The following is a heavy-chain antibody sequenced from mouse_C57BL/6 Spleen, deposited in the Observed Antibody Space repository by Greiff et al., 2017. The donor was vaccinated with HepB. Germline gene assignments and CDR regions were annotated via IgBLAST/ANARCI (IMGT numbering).Heavy chain of an antibody. Sequence: VKLQESGAELVKPGASVKISCKASGYAFSSYWMNWVKQRPGKGLEWIGQIYPGDGDTNYNGKFKGKATLTADKSSSTAYMQLSSLTSEDSAVYFCARPDYYGSSLWYFDYWGQGTTLTVSS. D-gene: IGHD1-1*01. CDR1: GYAFSSYW. J-gene: IGHJ2*01. CDR3: ARPDYYGSSLWYFDY. CDR2: IYPGDGDT. V-gene: IGHV1-80*01.